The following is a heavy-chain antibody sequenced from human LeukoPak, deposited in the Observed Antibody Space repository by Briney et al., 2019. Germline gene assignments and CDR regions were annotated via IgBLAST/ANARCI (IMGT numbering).Heavy chain of an antibody. CDR2: IIPILGTA. CDR3: ARVGGRIAAAGTDLLGYFDY. V-gene: IGHV1-69*05. Sequence: ASVKVSCKASGGTFSSYAISWVRQAPAQALEWMGGIIPILGTANYAQKFQGRVTITTDESTSTAYMELSSLRSEDTAVYYCARVGGRIAAAGTDLLGYFDYWGQGTLVTVSS. D-gene: IGHD6-13*01. CDR1: GGTFSSYA. J-gene: IGHJ4*02.